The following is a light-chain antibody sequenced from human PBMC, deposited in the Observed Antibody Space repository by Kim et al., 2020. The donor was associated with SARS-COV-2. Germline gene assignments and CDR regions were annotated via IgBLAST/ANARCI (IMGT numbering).Light chain of an antibody. J-gene: IGLJ1*01. CDR1: SLRNSY. CDR2: EKN. V-gene: IGLV3-19*01. CDR3: HSRDSFAKEYV. Sequence: SSELTQDPAVSVALGQTVKITCQGDSLRNSYASWYQQKPGQTPQLVVYEKNDRPAGIPDRFSGSSSGNTASLTITGAQAEDEADYYCHSRDSFAKEYVFGPGTKVTVL.